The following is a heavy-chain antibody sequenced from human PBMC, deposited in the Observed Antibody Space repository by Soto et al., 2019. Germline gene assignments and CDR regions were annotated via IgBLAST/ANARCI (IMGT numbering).Heavy chain of an antibody. D-gene: IGHD1-7*01. CDR2: IIPIFGTA. J-gene: IGHJ5*02. V-gene: IGHV1-69*13. CDR1: GGTFSSYA. CDR3: ARDRLLSLELAWFDP. Sequence: GASVKVSCKASGGTFSSYAISWVRQAPGQGLEWMGGIIPIFGTANYAQKFQGRVTITADESTSTAYMELSSLRSEDTAVYYCARDRLLSLELAWFDPWGQGTLVTVSS.